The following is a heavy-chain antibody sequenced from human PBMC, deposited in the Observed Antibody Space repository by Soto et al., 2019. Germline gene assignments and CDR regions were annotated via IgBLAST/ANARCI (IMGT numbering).Heavy chain of an antibody. V-gene: IGHV2-5*02. CDR2: IYWDDDE. D-gene: IGHD7-27*01. CDR1: GFSLTTAGVG. J-gene: IGHJ4*02. Sequence: QINLKESGPTLVKPTQTLTLTCSFSGFSLTTAGVGVGWVRQSPGEALEWLALIYWDDDERYSPSLKTRLTITKDTSKNQVVLKMTIMAPVETATYYCTHSRNRITEDAQVGDFDYWGQGTLVTVSS. CDR3: THSRNRITEDAQVGDFDY.